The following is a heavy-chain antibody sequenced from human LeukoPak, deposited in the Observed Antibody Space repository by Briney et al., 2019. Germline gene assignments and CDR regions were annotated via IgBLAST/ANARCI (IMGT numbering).Heavy chain of an antibody. J-gene: IGHJ3*02. CDR2: ISYDGSNK. CDR1: GFTFSSYG. V-gene: IGHV3-30*18. CDR3: AKDLNLDCGGDCYPDAFDI. Sequence: PGGSLRLSCAASGFTFSSYGMHWVRQAPGKGLEWVAVISYDGSNKYYADSVKGRFTISRDNSKNTLYLQMNSLRAEDTAVYYCAKDLNLDCGGDCYPDAFDIWGQGTMVTVSS. D-gene: IGHD2-21*02.